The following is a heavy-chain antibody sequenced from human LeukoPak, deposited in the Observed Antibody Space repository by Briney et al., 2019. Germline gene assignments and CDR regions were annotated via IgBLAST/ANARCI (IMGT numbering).Heavy chain of an antibody. Sequence: GGSLRLSCAASGFTFSSYAMHWVRQAPGKGLEWVAVISYDGSNKYYADSVKGRFTISRDNSKNTLYLQMNSLRAEDTAVYYCARDHRLRTRYYYYGMDVWGQGTTVTVSS. CDR1: GFTFSSYA. CDR2: ISYDGSNK. V-gene: IGHV3-30-3*01. CDR3: ARDHRLRTRYYYYGMDV. D-gene: IGHD4-17*01. J-gene: IGHJ6*02.